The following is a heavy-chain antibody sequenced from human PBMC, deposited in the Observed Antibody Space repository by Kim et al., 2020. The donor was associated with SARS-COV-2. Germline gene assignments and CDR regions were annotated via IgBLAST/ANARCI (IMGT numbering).Heavy chain of an antibody. CDR3: VRDGRTITGETWGAKYSRYYGMDV. CDR2: ISRGGST. J-gene: IGHJ6*02. CDR1: GASVGSGDHL. Sequence: SETLSLRCSVSGASVGSGDHLWSWIRQPPGKGLEWVGHISRGGSTKYNPSLKSRLTMSLDTSTSQFSLSLSSVTAADTAVYYCVRDGRTITGETWGAKYSRYYGMDVWGQGTTVIVSS. D-gene: IGHD1-20*01. V-gene: IGHV4-61*08.